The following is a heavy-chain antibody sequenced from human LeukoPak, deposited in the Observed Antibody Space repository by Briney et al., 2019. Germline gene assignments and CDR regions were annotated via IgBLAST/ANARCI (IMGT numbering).Heavy chain of an antibody. Sequence: SETLSLTCTVSGGSISSYYWSWIRQPAGKGLEWIGRIYTSGSTNYNPSLKSRVTMSVDTSKNQFSLKRSSVTAADTAVYYCARGNYDFWSGYSDENWFDPWGQGTLVTVSS. CDR1: GGSISSYY. CDR3: ARGNYDFWSGYSDENWFDP. D-gene: IGHD3-3*01. CDR2: IYTSGST. V-gene: IGHV4-4*07. J-gene: IGHJ5*02.